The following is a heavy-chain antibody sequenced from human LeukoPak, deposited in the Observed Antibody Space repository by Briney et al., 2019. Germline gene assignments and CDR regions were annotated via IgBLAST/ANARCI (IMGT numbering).Heavy chain of an antibody. D-gene: IGHD5-12*01. V-gene: IGHV4-59*08. CDR1: GASISHYY. Sequence: SETLSLTCTVSGASISHYYWSWIRQTPGKGLERIGYISNSGSIKFNPSLSSRVTISVDTSKNQFSLKLSSVTAADTAVYYCARHEDIVATIDYWGQGTLATVSS. J-gene: IGHJ4*02. CDR2: ISNSGSI. CDR3: ARHEDIVATIDY.